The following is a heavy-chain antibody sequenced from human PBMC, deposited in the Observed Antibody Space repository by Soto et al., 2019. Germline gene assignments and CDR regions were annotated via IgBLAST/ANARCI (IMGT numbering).Heavy chain of an antibody. D-gene: IGHD2-2*01. CDR3: ARVPRYIFDVFLVPTVMFDDWFDP. CDR1: GYIFMNYA. CDR2: INTGDGKT. V-gene: IGHV1-3*04. Sequence: QVQLVQSGAQVKKPGASVKISCKASGYIFMNYALHWVRQASGQGFEWMGWINTGDGKTKYSQKFQGRLTLTRDTSASTAYRELSSLRSGDTAVYYCARVPRYIFDVFLVPTVMFDDWFDPWGQGTLVTVSS. J-gene: IGHJ5*02.